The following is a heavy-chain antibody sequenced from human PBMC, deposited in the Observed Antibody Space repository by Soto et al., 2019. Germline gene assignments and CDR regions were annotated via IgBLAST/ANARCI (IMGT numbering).Heavy chain of an antibody. CDR1: GGSIRSYT. CDR2: VYSTGST. J-gene: IGHJ6*02. V-gene: IGHV4-59*01. Sequence: SETLSLTCTVSGGSIRSYTWSWIRQPPGKRLERIGYVYSTGSTNYNPSLESRVTISVGTSKDQYSLDLNSVTAADTAVYYCARGYYGMDVWGQGTTVTVSS. CDR3: ARGYYGMDV.